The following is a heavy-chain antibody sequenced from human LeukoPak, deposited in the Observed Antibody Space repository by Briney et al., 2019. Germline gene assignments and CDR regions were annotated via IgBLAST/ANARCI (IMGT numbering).Heavy chain of an antibody. Sequence: SETLSLTCTVSSGSISSYYWSWIRQPPGKGLEWIGYIFYTGSTSYNPSLKSRVTISVDTSKNQFSLKLISVTAADTAVYYCARVVRRGYGDFNDAFDIWGQGAMVIVSS. CDR1: SGSISSYY. V-gene: IGHV4-59*01. CDR2: IFYTGST. D-gene: IGHD4-17*01. J-gene: IGHJ3*02. CDR3: ARVVRRGYGDFNDAFDI.